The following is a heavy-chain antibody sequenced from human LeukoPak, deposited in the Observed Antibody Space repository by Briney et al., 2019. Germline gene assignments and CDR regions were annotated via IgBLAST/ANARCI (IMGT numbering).Heavy chain of an antibody. D-gene: IGHD3-3*01. J-gene: IGHJ5*02. V-gene: IGHV4-59*01. CDR2: IYYSGST. CDR1: GGSISSYY. CDR3: AXXXXXXXFGVVSRWFDP. Sequence: SETLSLTCTVSGGSISSYYWSWIRQPPGKGLEWIGYIYYSGSTNYNPSLKSRVTISVDTSKNQFSLKLSSVTAADTAVYYCAXXXXXXXFGVVSRWFDPWGQGTLVTVSS.